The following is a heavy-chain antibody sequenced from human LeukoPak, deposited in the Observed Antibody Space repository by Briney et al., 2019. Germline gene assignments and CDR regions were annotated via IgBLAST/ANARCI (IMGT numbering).Heavy chain of an antibody. D-gene: IGHD3-16*02. CDR2: IYTSGST. J-gene: IGHJ4*02. CDR1: GGSISSYY. Sequence: SETLSLTCTVSGGSISSYYWSWLRQPAGKGLEWIGRIYTSGSTNYNPSLKSRVTMSVATSKNQFSLKLSSVTAADTAVYYCARMGLNPLGYPTYFDYWGQGTLVTVSS. V-gene: IGHV4-4*07. CDR3: ARMGLNPLGYPTYFDY.